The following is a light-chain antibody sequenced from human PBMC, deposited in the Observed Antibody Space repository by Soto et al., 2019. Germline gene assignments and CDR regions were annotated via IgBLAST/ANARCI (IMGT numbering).Light chain of an antibody. CDR2: GNS. Sequence: VLTQPPPMSGAPGQTVTISCTGGSSKNGAGYDVHWYQQLPGTAPKLLIYGNSNRPSGVPDRFSGSKSGTSASLAITGLQVEDEADYYCQSYDSSLGGSRVFGTGTKVTVL. CDR3: QSYDSSLGGSRV. J-gene: IGLJ1*01. V-gene: IGLV1-40*01. CDR1: SSKNGAGYD.